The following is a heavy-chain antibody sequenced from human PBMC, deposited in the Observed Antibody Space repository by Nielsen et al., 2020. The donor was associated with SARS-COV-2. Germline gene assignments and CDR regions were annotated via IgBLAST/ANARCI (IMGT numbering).Heavy chain of an antibody. CDR3: ARGPSSGAKRDY. CDR1: GFTVSSNY. CDR2: IKQDGSEK. J-gene: IGHJ4*02. V-gene: IGHV3-7*05. Sequence: GESLKISRAASGFTVSSNYMSWVRQAPGKGLEWVANIKQDGSEKYYVDSVKGRFTISRDNAKNSLYLQMNSLRAEDTAVYYCARGPSSGAKRDYWGQGTLVTVSS. D-gene: IGHD6-19*01.